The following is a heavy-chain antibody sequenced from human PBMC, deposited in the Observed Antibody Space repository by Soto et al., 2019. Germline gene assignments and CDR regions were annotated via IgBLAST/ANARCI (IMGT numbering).Heavy chain of an antibody. CDR1: GYTFTRYG. V-gene: IGHV1-18*04. CDR2: TSANNDDT. Sequence: GASVKVSCKASGYTFTRYGISWVRQAPGQGLEWMAWTSANNDDTNYAQRLQGRVTLTTDTSTGTAYVELRSLRSDDTAVYYCARDERATCSSASCYYFDYWGQGTLVTVSS. CDR3: ARDERATCSSASCYYFDY. J-gene: IGHJ4*02. D-gene: IGHD2-2*01.